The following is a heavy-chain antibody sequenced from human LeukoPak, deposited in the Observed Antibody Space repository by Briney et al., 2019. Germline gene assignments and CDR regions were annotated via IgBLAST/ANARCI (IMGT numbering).Heavy chain of an antibody. V-gene: IGHV3-66*01. D-gene: IGHD6-13*01. CDR1: GFTFGDYA. CDR3: ARDPLSSSSFDL. CDR2: IYNDGRT. J-gene: IGHJ4*02. Sequence: GGSLRLSCTASGFTFGDYAMSWVRQAPGKGLEWVSLIYNDGRTYYADSVKGRCTISRDNAKNSLYLQMNSLRAEDTAVYYCARDPLSSSSFDLWGQGTLVTVSS.